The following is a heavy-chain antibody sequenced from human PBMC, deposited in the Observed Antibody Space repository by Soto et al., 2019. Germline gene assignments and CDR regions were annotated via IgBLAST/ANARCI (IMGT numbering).Heavy chain of an antibody. CDR2: ISGSAAST. Sequence: EVHLLESGGDLVQPGGSLRLSCAASGFTFSKYAMSWVRQAPGKGLDWVSGISGSAASTFYADSVKGRFTISRDNSKNTLYLQMNTLRTEDTAVYYCAKCTRRYCSGGRCYLDDPFDYWGPGTLVTVSS. V-gene: IGHV3-23*01. CDR3: AKCTRRYCSGGRCYLDDPFDY. D-gene: IGHD2-15*01. CDR1: GFTFSKYA. J-gene: IGHJ4*02.